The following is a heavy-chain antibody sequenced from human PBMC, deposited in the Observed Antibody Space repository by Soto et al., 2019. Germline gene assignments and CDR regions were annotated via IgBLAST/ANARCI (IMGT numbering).Heavy chain of an antibody. CDR2: MNPNSGNT. D-gene: IGHD3-16*01. V-gene: IGHV1-8*01. J-gene: IGHJ6*02. Sequence: QGQLGQSGAEEKNPGASVKVSCKASGYTFTSYDINWVRPATGQGPERMGWMNPNSGNTGYAQKFQGRFTMIRNTSISTAYMWLSSLRSEDTAVYYCAREGVRGMDVWGQGTKVTVSS. CDR1: GYTFTSYD. CDR3: AREGVRGMDV.